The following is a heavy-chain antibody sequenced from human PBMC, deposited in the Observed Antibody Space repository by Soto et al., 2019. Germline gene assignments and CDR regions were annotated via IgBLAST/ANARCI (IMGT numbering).Heavy chain of an antibody. V-gene: IGHV4-39*01. Sequence: QLQLQESGPGLVKPSETLSLTCTVSGGSISSSSYYWGWIRQPPGKGLEWIGSIYYSGSTYYNPSLQNRVPKSVDTFQNQFSLKLSSVAAAGTGLYFRAGNPAAIGVGWFDPWGQGTLVTVSS. CDR3: AGNPAAIGVGWFDP. CDR2: IYYSGST. D-gene: IGHD2-2*02. J-gene: IGHJ5*02. CDR1: GGSISSSSYY.